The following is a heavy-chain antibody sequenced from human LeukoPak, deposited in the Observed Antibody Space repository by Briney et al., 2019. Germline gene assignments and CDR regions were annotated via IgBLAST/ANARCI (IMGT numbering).Heavy chain of an antibody. D-gene: IGHD2-2*01. CDR1: GFSFSSYW. CDR2: INGDGSST. CDR3: ARRGLVPAFDI. V-gene: IGHV3-74*01. J-gene: IGHJ3*02. Sequence: GESLRLSCAASGFSFSSYWMHWVRQVPGKGLVWVSRINGDGSSTTYADAVKGRFTISRDNAKNTLYLQLSSLRAEDTAVYYCARRGLVPAFDIWGQGTMVSVAS.